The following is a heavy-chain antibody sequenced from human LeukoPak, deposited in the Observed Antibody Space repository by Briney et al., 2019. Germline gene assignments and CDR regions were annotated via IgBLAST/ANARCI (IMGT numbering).Heavy chain of an antibody. CDR3: ARDSSVGGYSYGYSTTNFDY. J-gene: IGHJ4*02. CDR2: ISAYNGNT. CDR1: GYTFTSYG. D-gene: IGHD5-18*01. Sequence: GASVKVSCKASGYTFTSYGISWVRQAPGQGLEWMGWISAYNGNTNYAQKLQGRVTMTTDTSTSTAYMELRSLRSDDTAVYYCARDSSVGGYSYGYSTTNFDYWGQGTLVTVSS. V-gene: IGHV1-18*01.